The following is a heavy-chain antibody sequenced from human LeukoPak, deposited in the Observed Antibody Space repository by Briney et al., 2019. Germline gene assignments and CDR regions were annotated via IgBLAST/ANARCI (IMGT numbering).Heavy chain of an antibody. CDR2: IKSKTDGGTT. Sequence: KPGGSLRLSCAASGFTFSSYWMSWVRRAPGKGLEWVGRIKSKTDGGTTDYAAPVKGRFTISRDDSKNTLYLQMNSLKTEDTAVYYCITEGYDNSGYVDYWGQGTLVTVSS. CDR1: GFTFSSYW. V-gene: IGHV3-15*01. D-gene: IGHD3-22*01. CDR3: ITEGYDNSGYVDY. J-gene: IGHJ4*02.